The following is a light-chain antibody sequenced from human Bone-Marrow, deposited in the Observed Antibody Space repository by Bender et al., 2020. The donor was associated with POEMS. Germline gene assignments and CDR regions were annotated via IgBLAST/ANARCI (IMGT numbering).Light chain of an antibody. CDR1: SSDVGTYSF. J-gene: IGLJ3*02. Sequence: QSALTQPASVSGSPGQSITISCTGTSSDVGTYSFISWYQQHPGKAPKLMIYEVNKRPSGVSNRFSGSKSGNTASLTISGLQAEDEADYHCCSYAGSSTLVFGGGTKLTVL. V-gene: IGLV2-23*02. CDR2: EVN. CDR3: CSYAGSSTLV.